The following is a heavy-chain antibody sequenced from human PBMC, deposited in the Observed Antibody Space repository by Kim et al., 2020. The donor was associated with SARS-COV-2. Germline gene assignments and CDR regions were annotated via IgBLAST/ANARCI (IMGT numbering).Heavy chain of an antibody. CDR2: INPNSGGT. Sequence: ASVKVSCKASGYTFTGYYMHWVRQAPGQGLEWMGRINPNSGGTNYAQKFQGRVTMTRDTSISTAYMELSRLRSDDTAVYYCARGDHYYDSSGYTVFGYWGQGTLVTVSS. CDR1: GYTFTGYY. J-gene: IGHJ4*02. D-gene: IGHD3-22*01. V-gene: IGHV1-2*06. CDR3: ARGDHYYDSSGYTVFGY.